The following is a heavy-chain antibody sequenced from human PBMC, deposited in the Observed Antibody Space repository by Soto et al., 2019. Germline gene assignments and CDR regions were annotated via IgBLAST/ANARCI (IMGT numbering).Heavy chain of an antibody. CDR1: GFTFSSYA. CDR3: ARDIWTGYGSGHLGEFYYGMDV. CDR2: ISYDGSNK. J-gene: IGHJ6*02. Sequence: GGSLRLSCAASGFTFSSYAMHWVRQAPGKGLEWVAVISYDGSNKYYADSVKGRFTISRDNSKNTLYLQMNSLRAEDTAVYYCARDIWTGYGSGHLGEFYYGMDVWGQGTTVTVSS. V-gene: IGHV3-30-3*01. D-gene: IGHD3-10*01.